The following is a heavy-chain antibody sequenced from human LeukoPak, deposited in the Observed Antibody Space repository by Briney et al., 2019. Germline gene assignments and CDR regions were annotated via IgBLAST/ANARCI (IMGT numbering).Heavy chain of an antibody. CDR1: GFNFGDYN. V-gene: IGHV3-49*04. D-gene: IGHD3-10*01. Sequence: PGGSLRLSCTASGFNFGDYNMNWVRQAPGKGLEWVGYIRAKTHDGTAVYAASVKGRFTISRDDSKSIAYLQMTGLDSEDTAVYYCTRGQLYPYGPELDFWGQGTLVTVSS. CDR3: TRGQLYPYGPELDF. J-gene: IGHJ4*02. CDR2: IRAKTHDGTA.